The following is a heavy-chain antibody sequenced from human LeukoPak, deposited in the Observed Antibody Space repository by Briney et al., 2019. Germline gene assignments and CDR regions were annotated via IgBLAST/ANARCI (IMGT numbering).Heavy chain of an antibody. J-gene: IGHJ5*02. CDR2: INHSGST. V-gene: IGHV4-34*01. D-gene: IGHD3-3*01. CDR1: GGSFSGYY. Sequence: SETLSLTCAVYGGSFSGYYWSWIRQPPGKGLEWIGEINHSGSTNYSPSLKSRVTISVDTSKNQFSLKLSSVTAADTAVYYCARESITIFGVVIGFDPWGQGTLVTVSS. CDR3: ARESITIFGVVIGFDP.